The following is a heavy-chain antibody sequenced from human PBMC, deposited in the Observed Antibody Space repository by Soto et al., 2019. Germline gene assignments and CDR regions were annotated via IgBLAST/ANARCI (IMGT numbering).Heavy chain of an antibody. J-gene: IGHJ4*02. D-gene: IGHD6-13*01. CDR1: GFTFSSYG. Sequence: PGGSLRLSCAASGFTFSSYGMHWVRQAPGKGLEWVAVIWYDGSNKYYADSVKGRFTISRDNSKNTLYLQMNSLRAEDTAVYYCARERRSSSLYGWYDFDYWGQGTLVTVSS. CDR3: ARERRSSSLYGWYDFDY. CDR2: IWYDGSNK. V-gene: IGHV3-33*01.